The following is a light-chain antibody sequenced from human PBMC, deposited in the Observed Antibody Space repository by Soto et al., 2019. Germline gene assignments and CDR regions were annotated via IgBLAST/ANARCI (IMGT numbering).Light chain of an antibody. J-gene: IGKJ1*01. CDR2: DAS. Sequence: EVVLTQSPATLSLSPGERANLSCRTSQSVSRTLAWYQQKSGQAPRLLIYDASNRATGIPTRFSGSGSGTDFTLTISSLEPEDFAVYYCQQRYNWPQTFGQGTKAEIK. CDR3: QQRYNWPQT. V-gene: IGKV3-11*01. CDR1: QSVSRT.